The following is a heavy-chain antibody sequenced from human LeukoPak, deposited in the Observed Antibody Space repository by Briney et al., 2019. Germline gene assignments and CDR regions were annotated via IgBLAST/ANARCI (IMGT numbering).Heavy chain of an antibody. Sequence: SQTLSLTCAISGDSVSSNSAAWNWIRQSPSRGLEWLGRTYYRSKWYNDYAVSVKSRITINPHTSKNQFPLQLNSVTPEDTAVYYCARDFVDDFGEFYYYYGMDVWGQGTTVTVSS. J-gene: IGHJ6*01. CDR3: ARDFVDDFGEFYYYYGMDV. D-gene: IGHD3-10*01. CDR2: TYYRSKWYN. V-gene: IGHV6-1*01. CDR1: GDSVSSNSAA.